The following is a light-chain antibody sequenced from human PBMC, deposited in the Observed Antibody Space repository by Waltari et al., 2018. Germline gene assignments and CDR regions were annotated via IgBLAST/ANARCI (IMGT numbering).Light chain of an antibody. CDR3: QHYYSYPYT. Sequence: AIRMTQSPSSFSASTGDRVSITCRASQGISRYLAWYQQKPGKAPKLLIYAASTLQSGVPSRFSGSGSGTDFTLTISCLQSEDFATYYCQHYYSYPYTFGQGTKVEIK. CDR2: AAS. CDR1: QGISRY. J-gene: IGKJ2*01. V-gene: IGKV1-8*01.